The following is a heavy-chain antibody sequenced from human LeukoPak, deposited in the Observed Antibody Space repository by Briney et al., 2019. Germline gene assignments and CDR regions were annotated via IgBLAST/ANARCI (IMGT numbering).Heavy chain of an antibody. V-gene: IGHV4-30-4*08. CDR1: GGSFSGYY. J-gene: IGHJ4*02. D-gene: IGHD2-2*01. CDR2: IYYSGST. Sequence: SETLSLTCAVYGGSFSGYYWSWIRQPPGKGLEWIGYIYYSGSTYYNPSLKSRVTISVDTSKNQFSLKLSSVTAADTAVYYCARDPYFSSTSCSWLWGQGTLVTVSS. CDR3: ARDPYFSSTSCSWL.